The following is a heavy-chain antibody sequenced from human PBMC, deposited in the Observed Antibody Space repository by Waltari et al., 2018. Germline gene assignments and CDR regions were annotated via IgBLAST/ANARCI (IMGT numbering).Heavy chain of an antibody. Sequence: QVQLVQSGAEVKKPGASVKVSCKVSGYTLTELSMPWLRQAPGKGLEWKGGFDPEDGETIYAQKFQGRVTMTEDTSTDTAYMELSSLRSEDTAVYYCATTHDFTIFGVVTAFDIWGQGTMVTVSS. CDR2: FDPEDGET. V-gene: IGHV1-24*01. J-gene: IGHJ3*02. D-gene: IGHD3-3*01. CDR1: GYTLTELS. CDR3: ATTHDFTIFGVVTAFDI.